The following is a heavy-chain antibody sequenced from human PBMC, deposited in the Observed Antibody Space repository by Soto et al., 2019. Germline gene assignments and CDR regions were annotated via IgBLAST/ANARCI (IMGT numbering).Heavy chain of an antibody. J-gene: IGHJ3*02. V-gene: IGHV3-30*04. Sequence: GGSLRLSCAASGFTFSSYAMHWVRQAPGKGLEWAAVISYDGNNKYYAESVKGRFTISRDTSKNTLYLQMNSLRPEDTAVYYCVADYVATDTFDIWGRGTMVTVSS. D-gene: IGHD3-10*02. CDR2: ISYDGNNK. CDR3: VADYVATDTFDI. CDR1: GFTFSSYA.